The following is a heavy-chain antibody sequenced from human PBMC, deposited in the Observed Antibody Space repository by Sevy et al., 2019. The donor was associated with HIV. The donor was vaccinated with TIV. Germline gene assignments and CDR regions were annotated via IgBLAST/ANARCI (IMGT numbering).Heavy chain of an antibody. Sequence: ASVKVSCKASGYTFTFYGVTWVRQAPGQGLEWIGWINPNSGGTNYAQKFQGWVTMTRDTSISTAYMELSRLRSDDTAVYYCAREKGYYDNSGYQRYDAFDIWGQGTMVTVSS. CDR2: INPNSGGT. D-gene: IGHD3-22*01. J-gene: IGHJ3*02. CDR3: AREKGYYDNSGYQRYDAFDI. V-gene: IGHV1-2*04. CDR1: GYTFTFYG.